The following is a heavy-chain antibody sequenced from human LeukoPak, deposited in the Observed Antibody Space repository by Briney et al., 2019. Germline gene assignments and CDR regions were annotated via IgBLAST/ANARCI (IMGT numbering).Heavy chain of an antibody. CDR2: IIPIFGTA. V-gene: IGHV1-69*13. D-gene: IGHD3-10*01. Sequence: GASVKVSCKASGGTFSSYAISWVRQAPGQGLEWMGGIIPIFGTANYAQKFQGRVTITADESTSTAYMELSSLRSDDTAVYYCAREGSGSYYVYYYYGMDVWGQGTTVTVSS. J-gene: IGHJ6*02. CDR1: GGTFSSYA. CDR3: AREGSGSYYVYYYYGMDV.